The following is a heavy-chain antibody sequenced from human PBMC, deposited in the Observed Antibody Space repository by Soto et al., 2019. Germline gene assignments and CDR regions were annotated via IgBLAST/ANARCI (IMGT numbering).Heavy chain of an antibody. J-gene: IGHJ4*02. CDR3: ARQIYDSDTGPNFQYYFDS. CDR1: GYSFAGYW. Sequence: GESLKISCKGSGYSFAGYWITWVRQKPGKGLEWMGRIDPSDSQTYYSPSFRGHVTISVTKSITTVFLQWSSLRASDTAMYYCARQIYDSDTGPNFQYYFDSWGQGTPVAVSS. V-gene: IGHV5-10-1*01. CDR2: IDPSDSQT. D-gene: IGHD3-22*01.